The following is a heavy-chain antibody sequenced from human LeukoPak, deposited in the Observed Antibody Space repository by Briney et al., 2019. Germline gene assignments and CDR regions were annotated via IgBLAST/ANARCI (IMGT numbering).Heavy chain of an antibody. V-gene: IGHV1-69*04. J-gene: IGHJ4*02. CDR3: ARVEDGYSDY. Sequence: GASVKVSCKASGGTFSSYAISWVRQAPGQGLEWMGRIIPILGIANYAQKFQGRVTITADISTSTAYMELSSLRSEDTAVYYCARVEDGYSDYWGQGTLVTVSS. CDR1: GGTFSSYA. CDR2: IIPILGIA. D-gene: IGHD2-15*01.